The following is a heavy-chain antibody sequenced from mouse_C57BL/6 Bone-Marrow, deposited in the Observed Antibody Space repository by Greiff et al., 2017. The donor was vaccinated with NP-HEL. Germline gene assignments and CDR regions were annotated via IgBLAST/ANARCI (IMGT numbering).Heavy chain of an antibody. Sequence: QVQLKQPGAELVRPGSSVKLSCKASGYTFTSYWMHWVKQRPIQGLEWIGNIDPSDSETHYNQKFKDKATLTVDKSSSTAYMQLSSLTSEDSAVYYCARTFDGYSHYAMDYWGQGTSVTVSS. CDR1: GYTFTSYW. J-gene: IGHJ4*01. D-gene: IGHD2-3*01. CDR2: IDPSDSET. CDR3: ARTFDGYSHYAMDY. V-gene: IGHV1-52*01.